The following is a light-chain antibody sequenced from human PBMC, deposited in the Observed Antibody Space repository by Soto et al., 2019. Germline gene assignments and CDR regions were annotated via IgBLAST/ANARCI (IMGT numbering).Light chain of an antibody. Sequence: EIVLTQSPATLSLSPGERATLSCMASQSVSRYLAWYQQKPGQAPRLLIYDASNRAAGIPARFSGSESGTDFTLTISSLEPEDFAVYYCQQRFSWPLTFGGGTKVDIK. CDR2: DAS. J-gene: IGKJ4*01. CDR1: QSVSRY. V-gene: IGKV3-11*01. CDR3: QQRFSWPLT.